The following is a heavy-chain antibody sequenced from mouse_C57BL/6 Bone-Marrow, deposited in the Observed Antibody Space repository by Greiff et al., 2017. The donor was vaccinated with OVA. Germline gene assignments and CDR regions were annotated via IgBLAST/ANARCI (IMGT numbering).Heavy chain of an antibody. CDR2: IYPRSGNT. D-gene: IGHD2-5*01. Sequence: QVQLQQSGAALARPGASVQLSCKASGYTFTSYGISWVKQRTGQGLEWIGEIYPRSGNTYYNEKFKGKATLTADKSSSTAYMELRSLTSEDSAVYFWARSYYSNFAWVAYWYQGTRVTVSA. J-gene: IGHJ3*01. CDR1: GYTFTSYG. V-gene: IGHV1-81*01. CDR3: ARSYYSNFAWVAY.